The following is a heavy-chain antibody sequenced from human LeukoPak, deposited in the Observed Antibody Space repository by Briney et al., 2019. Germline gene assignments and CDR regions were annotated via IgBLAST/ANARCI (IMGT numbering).Heavy chain of an antibody. CDR2: INSNSRTI. D-gene: IGHD6-13*01. J-gene: IGHJ3*02. Sequence: GGSLRLSCTASGFTFSSYAMNWVRQAPGKGLEWFSFINSNSRTIYYADSVKGRFTISRDNAKSTLYLQMGSLRAEDTGVYYCARDTWYSNSWLHAFDIWGQGTMVTVSS. CDR1: GFTFSSYA. CDR3: ARDTWYSNSWLHAFDI. V-gene: IGHV3-48*01.